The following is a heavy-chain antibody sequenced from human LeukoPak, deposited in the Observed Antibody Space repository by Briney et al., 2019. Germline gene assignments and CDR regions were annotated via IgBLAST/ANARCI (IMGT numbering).Heavy chain of an antibody. CDR1: GFTFSSHW. CDR3: TTDLFETSGFDY. V-gene: IGHV3-15*01. J-gene: IGHJ4*02. CDR2: IKSKTDGGTT. Sequence: GGSLRLSCAASGFTFSSHWMTWVRQAPGKGLEWVGRIKSKTDGGTTDYAAPVKGRFTISRDDSKNTLYLQMNSLKTEDTAVYYCTTDLFETSGFDYWGQGTLVTVSS. D-gene: IGHD4-11*01.